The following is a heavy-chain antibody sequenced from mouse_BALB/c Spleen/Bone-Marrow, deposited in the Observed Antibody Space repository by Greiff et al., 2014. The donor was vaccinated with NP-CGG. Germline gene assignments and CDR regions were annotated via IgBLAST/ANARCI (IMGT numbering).Heavy chain of an antibody. V-gene: IGHV14-4*02. CDR2: IDPDNGGT. D-gene: IGHD2-4*01. J-gene: IGHJ2*01. CDR1: GFTIKDYY. Sequence: EVQLQQSGAELVRPGASVKLSCTASGFTIKDYYMHWVKQRHEQGLEWIGWIDPDNGGTDYAPKFKGKATLTVDTSSNTAYLQLSSLTAEDAAVYYCNGPGDHDFDYFDYWGQGTTLTVSS. CDR3: NGPGDHDFDYFDY.